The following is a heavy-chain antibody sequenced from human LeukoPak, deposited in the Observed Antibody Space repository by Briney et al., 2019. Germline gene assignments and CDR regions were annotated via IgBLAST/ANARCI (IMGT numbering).Heavy chain of an antibody. D-gene: IGHD2-2*02. CDR2: IIPIFDIA. V-gene: IGHV1-69*04. CDR3: AIPAAIGAAAGPSYFDY. CDR1: GGTFSSYA. Sequence: SVKVSCKASGGTFSSYAISWVRQAPGQGLEWMGRIIPIFDIANYAQKSQGRVTITADKSTSTAYMELSSLRSEDTAVYYCAIPAAIGAAAGPSYFDYWGQGTLVTVSS. J-gene: IGHJ4*02.